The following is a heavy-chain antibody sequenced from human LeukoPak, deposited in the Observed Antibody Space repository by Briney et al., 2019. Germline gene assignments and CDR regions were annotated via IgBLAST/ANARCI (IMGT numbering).Heavy chain of an antibody. Sequence: GGSLRLSCAASGFTFSTPAMSWVRQAPGRGLEWVSGIRSNGATTEYADSVKGGFTIYRGNSKNTLYLQMNSLRAEDTAVYYCAKGGGVVTRQFDYWGQGTLVTVSS. V-gene: IGHV3-23*01. J-gene: IGHJ4*02. D-gene: IGHD3-10*01. CDR3: AKGGGVVTRQFDY. CDR1: GFTFSTPA. CDR2: IRSNGATT.